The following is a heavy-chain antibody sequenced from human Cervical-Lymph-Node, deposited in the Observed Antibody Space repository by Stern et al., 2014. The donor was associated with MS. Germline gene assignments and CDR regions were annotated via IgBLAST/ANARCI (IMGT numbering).Heavy chain of an antibody. CDR3: ARVSSGWYFWFDP. CDR1: GGSISSGSYY. CDR2: IYTSGST. Sequence: QVQLQESGPGLVKPSQTLSLTCTVSGGSISSGSYYWSWIRQPAGKGLEWIGRIYTSGSTNYNPSLQSRVTISVDTSKNQFYLKLSSVTAADTAVYYCARVSSGWYFWFDPWGQGTLVTVSS. J-gene: IGHJ5*02. D-gene: IGHD6-19*01. V-gene: IGHV4-61*02.